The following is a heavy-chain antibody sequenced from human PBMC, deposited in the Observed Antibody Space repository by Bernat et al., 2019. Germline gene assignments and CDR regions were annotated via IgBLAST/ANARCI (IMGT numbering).Heavy chain of an antibody. J-gene: IGHJ4*02. V-gene: IGHV3-9*01. D-gene: IGHD3-16*01. CDR3: AKAPIYDLPPHYFDY. CDR1: GFTFSSYA. CDR2: ISWNSGSR. Sequence: EVQLVESGGGLVQPGGSLRLSCAASGFTFSSYAMSWVRQAPGKGLEWVSGISWNSGSRDYADSVKGRFTISRDNAKNSLYLQMNSLRAEDTALYYCAKAPIYDLPPHYFDYWGQGTLVTVSS.